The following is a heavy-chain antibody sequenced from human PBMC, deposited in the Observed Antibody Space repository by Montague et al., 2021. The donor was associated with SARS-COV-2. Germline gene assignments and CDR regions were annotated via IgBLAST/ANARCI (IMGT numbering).Heavy chain of an antibody. D-gene: IGHD3-10*01. V-gene: IGHV4-39*01. CDR3: ARHITGSGNAFDI. CDR2: ISYSGST. J-gene: IGHJ3*02. Sequence: SETLSLTCTVSGGSISSTSYYWGWIRQPPGKGLEWIGSISYSGSTYYKSSLKSRVTISVDTSKNQFSLRLSSVTAADTAVYYCARHITGSGNAFDIWGQGNMVTVSS. CDR1: GGSISSTSYY.